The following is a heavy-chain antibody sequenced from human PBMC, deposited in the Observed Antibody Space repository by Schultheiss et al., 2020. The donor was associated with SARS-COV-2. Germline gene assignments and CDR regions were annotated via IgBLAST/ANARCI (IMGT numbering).Heavy chain of an antibody. V-gene: IGHV4-34*01. CDR2: INHSGST. D-gene: IGHD2-2*02. CDR1: GGSFSGYY. CDR3: ARHCSSTSCYIGSYYYYYMDV. Sequence: SQTLSLTCAVYGGSFSGYYWSWIRQPPGKGLEWIGEINHSGSTNYNPSLKSRVTISVDTSKNQFSLKLSSVTAADTAVYYCARHCSSTSCYIGSYYYYYMDVWGKGTTVTVSS. J-gene: IGHJ6*03.